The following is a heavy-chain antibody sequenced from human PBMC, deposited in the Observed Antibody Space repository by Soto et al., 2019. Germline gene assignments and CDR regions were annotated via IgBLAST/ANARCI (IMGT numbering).Heavy chain of an antibody. CDR3: ARVNLYYDSSGYYLGWFDP. V-gene: IGHV4-59*01. Sequence: SETLSLTCTVSGGSISSYYWIWIRQPPGKGLEWIGYIYYSGSTNYNPSLKSRVTISVDTSKNQFSLKLSSVTAADTAVYYCARVNLYYDSSGYYLGWFDPWGQGTLVTVSS. D-gene: IGHD3-22*01. J-gene: IGHJ5*02. CDR1: GGSISSYY. CDR2: IYYSGST.